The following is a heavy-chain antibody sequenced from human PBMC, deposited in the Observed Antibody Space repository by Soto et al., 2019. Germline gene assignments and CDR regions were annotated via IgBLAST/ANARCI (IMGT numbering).Heavy chain of an antibody. V-gene: IGHV1-69*12. J-gene: IGHJ4*02. CDR3: VRGPDYEGYFDY. CDR2: IILPFGTP. CDR1: GTTFSNFA. Sequence: QVRLVQSGAEVKKTGSSVKVSCEASGTTFSNFAIGWVRQAPGQGLEWMGGIILPFGTPNYAQKFQDRVTITAXXSMTTAYMALRRLRSGDTAVYYCVRGPDYEGYFDYWGQGTLVTVAS. D-gene: IGHD3-22*01.